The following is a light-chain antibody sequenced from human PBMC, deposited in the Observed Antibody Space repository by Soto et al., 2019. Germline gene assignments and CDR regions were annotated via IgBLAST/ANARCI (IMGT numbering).Light chain of an antibody. J-gene: IGKJ1*01. Sequence: DIQMTQSPSSLSASVGVSVAITCRASPSISNYFNWYQQKPGKAPNLLIYAASNLQSGVPARFTRSGSVTVCTRTISSLQPEDVATYCGQQTYAALLTCGQGTNVDI. CDR3: QQTYAALLT. CDR2: AAS. CDR1: PSISNY. V-gene: IGKV1-39*01.